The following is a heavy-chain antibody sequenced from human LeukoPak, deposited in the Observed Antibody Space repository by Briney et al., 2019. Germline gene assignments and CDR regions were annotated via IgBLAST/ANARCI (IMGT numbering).Heavy chain of an antibody. CDR3: ARDRSYFTFDY. J-gene: IGHJ4*02. D-gene: IGHD3-10*01. Sequence: SETLSLTCTVSDFSLNSGYHWGWVRQPPGKGLEWIGSMHHSGSTYYNPSLKSRVTMSTDTSKSQFSLKLSSVTAADTAVYYCARDRSYFTFDYWGQGTLVTVSS. CDR1: DFSLNSGYH. V-gene: IGHV4-38-2*02. CDR2: MHHSGST.